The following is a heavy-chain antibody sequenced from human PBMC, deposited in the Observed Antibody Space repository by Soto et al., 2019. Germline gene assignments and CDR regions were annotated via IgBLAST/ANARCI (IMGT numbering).Heavy chain of an antibody. CDR1: GFTVSSHY. CDR2: IHPSGDT. Sequence: PGGSLRLSCAGPGFTVSSHYMTWVRQAPGRGLEWVTFIHPSGDTFYADSVKGRFAISRDTSKNTLSLQMNSLRVEDTAVYYCTSGLDDAKIHHWGQGTLVTVSS. D-gene: IGHD1-1*01. J-gene: IGHJ1*01. CDR3: TSGLDDAKIHH. V-gene: IGHV3-66*01.